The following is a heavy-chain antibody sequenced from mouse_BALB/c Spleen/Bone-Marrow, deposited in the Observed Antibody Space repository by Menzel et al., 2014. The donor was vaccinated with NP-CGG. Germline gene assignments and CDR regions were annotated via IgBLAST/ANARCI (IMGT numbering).Heavy chain of an antibody. J-gene: IGHJ3*01. CDR2: IDPANGNT. D-gene: IGHD1-3*01. Sequence: VQLQQSGAELVKPGAPVKLSCTASGFNIKDSYIHWVKRRPEQGLEWIGRIDPANGNTNYDPKFQGKATITADTSSNTAYLHHNSLTSEDTAVYYCARSPGKVNYWGQGTLVTVSA. CDR3: ARSPGKVNY. V-gene: IGHV14-3*02. CDR1: GFNIKDSY.